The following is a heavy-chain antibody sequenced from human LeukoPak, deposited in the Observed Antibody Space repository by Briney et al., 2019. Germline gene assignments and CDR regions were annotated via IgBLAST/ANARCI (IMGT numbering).Heavy chain of an antibody. V-gene: IGHV3-23*01. CDR1: GFIFNTNG. J-gene: IGHJ4*02. CDR3: ARGVDWSLDY. CDR2: IAGGDEST. D-gene: IGHD1-1*01. Sequence: GGSLRLSCAISGFIFNTNGMNWVRQSPGKGLEWLATIAGGDESTYYADSVKGRFAISRDNSKNTVFLHMNSLRVEDTAVYYCARGVDWSLDYWGQGTPVTVSS.